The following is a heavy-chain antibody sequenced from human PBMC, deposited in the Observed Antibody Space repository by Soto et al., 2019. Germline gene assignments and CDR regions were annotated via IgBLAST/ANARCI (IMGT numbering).Heavy chain of an antibody. CDR3: AKGRRNTF. CDR1: GYTFSFDY. D-gene: IGHD3-10*01. J-gene: IGHJ4*02. CDR2: INPDGGAT. Sequence: QVQLLQSGAEVKKPGASVKISCKASGYTFSFDYLSWVRRAPGQGLQWMGKINPDGGATTYAQSLQRRVSITSDASMGTVYMELSSLTSDDTAVYYCAKGRRNTFWGQGTLVSVSS. V-gene: IGHV1-46*01.